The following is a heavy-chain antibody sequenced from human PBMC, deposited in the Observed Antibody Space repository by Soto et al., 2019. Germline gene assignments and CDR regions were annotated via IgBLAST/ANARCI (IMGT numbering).Heavy chain of an antibody. D-gene: IGHD3-10*01. CDR2: INPNSGVT. J-gene: IGHJ5*02. Sequence: GASVKVSCKASGYTFTDKYIHWVRQAPGQGLEWMGWINPNSGVTNYPQSFQGRVTMTREKSISTAYMAVSGLRSDDTAVYYCARDRPGISVIRAVKTYNYFDPWGQGTLVTVSS. CDR3: ARDRPGISVIRAVKTYNYFDP. V-gene: IGHV1-2*02. CDR1: GYTFTDKY.